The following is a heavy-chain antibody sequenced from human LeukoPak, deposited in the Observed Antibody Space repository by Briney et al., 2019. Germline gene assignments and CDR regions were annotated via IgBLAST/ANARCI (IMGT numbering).Heavy chain of an antibody. V-gene: IGHV3-23*01. CDR1: GFTFSSYA. CDR2: ISGSGGSK. J-gene: IGHJ4*02. Sequence: GGSLRLSCAASGFTFSSYAMSWVRQAPGKGVEGVSAISGSGGSKYYADSVKGRFTISRDNSKNTLYLQMNSLRAEDTAVYYCAKDLPITMVREGYFDYWGQGTLVTVSS. D-gene: IGHD3-10*01. CDR3: AKDLPITMVREGYFDY.